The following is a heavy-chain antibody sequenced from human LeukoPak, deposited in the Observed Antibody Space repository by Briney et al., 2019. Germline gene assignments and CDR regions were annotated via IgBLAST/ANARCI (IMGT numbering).Heavy chain of an antibody. CDR3: AKARDIVVVRSSNWFDP. V-gene: IGHV3-23*01. D-gene: IGHD2-2*01. Sequence: SGSGGSTSYADSVKGRFTISRDNSKNTLYLQMNSLRAEDTAVYYCAKARDIVVVRSSNWFDPWGQGTLVTVSS. J-gene: IGHJ5*02. CDR2: SGSGGST.